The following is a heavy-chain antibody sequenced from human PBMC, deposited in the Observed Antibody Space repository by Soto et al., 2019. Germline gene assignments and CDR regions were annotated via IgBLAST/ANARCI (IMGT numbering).Heavy chain of an antibody. V-gene: IGHV1-69*13. CDR1: GGTFSSYA. J-gene: IGHJ5*01. Sequence: GASVKVSCKASGGTFSSYAISWVRQAPGQGLEWMGGIIPIFGTANYAQKFQGRVTITADESTSTAYMELSSLRSEDTAVYYCAKALGAPYYYDSSGYLPFDSWGQGTLVTVAS. CDR3: AKALGAPYYYDSSGYLPFDS. CDR2: IIPIFGTA. D-gene: IGHD3-22*01.